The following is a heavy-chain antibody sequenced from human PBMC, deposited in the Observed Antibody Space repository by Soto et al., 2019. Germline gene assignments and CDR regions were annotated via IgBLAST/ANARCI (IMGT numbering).Heavy chain of an antibody. CDR3: ARCYGSGSSPYYMDV. J-gene: IGHJ6*03. V-gene: IGHV4-34*01. D-gene: IGHD3-10*01. CDR1: GGSFSGYY. CDR2: INHSGST. Sequence: QVQLQQWGAGLLKPSETLSLTCAVYGGSFSGYYWSWIRQPPGKGLEWMGEINHSGSTNYNPSPKRRVTISVDTSKNQFSLKLSSVTAADTAVYYCARCYGSGSSPYYMDVWGKGTTVTVSS.